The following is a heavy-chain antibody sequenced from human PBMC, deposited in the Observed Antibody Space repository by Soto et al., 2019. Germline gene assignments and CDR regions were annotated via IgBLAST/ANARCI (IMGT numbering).Heavy chain of an antibody. CDR2: INHSGST. CDR3: ARWDYYGSGSSMDV. J-gene: IGHJ6*02. Sequence: PSETLSLTCAVYGGSFSGYYWTWIRQPPGTGLEWIGEINHSGSTNYNPSLKSRVTISVDTSKNQFSLKLTSVTAADTAVYYCARWDYYGSGSSMDVWGQGTTVT. CDR1: GGSFSGYY. V-gene: IGHV4-34*01. D-gene: IGHD3-10*01.